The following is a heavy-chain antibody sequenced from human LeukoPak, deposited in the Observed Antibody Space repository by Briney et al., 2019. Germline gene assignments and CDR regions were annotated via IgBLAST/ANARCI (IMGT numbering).Heavy chain of an antibody. J-gene: IGHJ4*02. Sequence: GGSLTLSCAASGFTFSTYGMHWVRQAPGKGLEWVAVVSYDESSIYYADSVKGRFTISRDNSKNTLFLHMNSLRSDDTAVYYCTKAQLPRHEPGNFYFDYWGQGILVTVSS. D-gene: IGHD1-14*01. CDR1: GFTFSTYG. V-gene: IGHV3-30*18. CDR3: TKAQLPRHEPGNFYFDY. CDR2: VSYDESSI.